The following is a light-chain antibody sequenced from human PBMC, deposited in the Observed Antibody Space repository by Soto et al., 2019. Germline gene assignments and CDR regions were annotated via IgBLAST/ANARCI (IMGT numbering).Light chain of an antibody. V-gene: IGLV2-11*01. CDR1: SSDVGGYDF. CDR2: VVT. CDR3: CSYVGGHSWV. J-gene: IGLJ2*01. Sequence: QSALTQPRSVSGSPGQSVTIFCTGTSSDVGGYDFVSWYQQYPGKAPKLLIYVVTERPSGVPDRFSGFKSGDTASLTISGLQAEDEADYYCCSYVGGHSWVFGGGTKLTVL.